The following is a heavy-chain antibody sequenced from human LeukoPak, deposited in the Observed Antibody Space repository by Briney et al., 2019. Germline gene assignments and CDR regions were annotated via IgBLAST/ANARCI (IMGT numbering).Heavy chain of an antibody. V-gene: IGHV3-23*01. CDR3: AKVPDYYGSGSYRNYYYYYGMDV. D-gene: IGHD3-10*01. J-gene: IGHJ6*02. CDR1: GFTFSSYA. CDR2: ISGSGGST. Sequence: GGSLRLSCAASGFTFSSYAMSWVRQAPGKGLEWVSAISGSGGSTYYADSVKGRFTLSRDNSKNTLYLQMNSLRAEDTAVYYCAKVPDYYGSGSYRNYYYYYGMDVWGQGTTVTVSS.